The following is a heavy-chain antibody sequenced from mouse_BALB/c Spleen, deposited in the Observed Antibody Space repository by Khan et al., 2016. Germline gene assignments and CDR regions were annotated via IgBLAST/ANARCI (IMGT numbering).Heavy chain of an antibody. D-gene: IGHD2-2*01. Sequence: QVQLKESGPGLVAPAQSLSITCTVSGFSLTGYGVNWVRQPPGKGLEWLGMIWGDGGTDYNSERKSGLSISNDNTNSRASLKQTSLQTDETARYSCARESGYEGDAMDYWGQGTSVTVSS. CDR1: GFSLTGYG. J-gene: IGHJ4*01. V-gene: IGHV2-6-7*01. CDR3: ARESGYEGDAMDY. CDR2: IWGDGGT.